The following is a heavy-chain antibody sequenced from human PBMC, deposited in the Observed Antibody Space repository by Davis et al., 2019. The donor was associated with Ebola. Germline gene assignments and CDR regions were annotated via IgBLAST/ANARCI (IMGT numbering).Heavy chain of an antibody. CDR1: GFTFSNFA. D-gene: IGHD2-15*01. CDR3: ARDSRGGGVTAKDLPY. J-gene: IGHJ1*01. V-gene: IGHV3-30-3*01. CDR2: IAYDGTTK. Sequence: PGGSLRLSCAASGFTFSNFAMHWVRQAPGKGLDWVAVIAYDGTTKYYADSVKGRFTISRDDSKNTVSLQVNSLRPEDTAVYYCARDSRGGGVTAKDLPYWGQGTLVTVSS.